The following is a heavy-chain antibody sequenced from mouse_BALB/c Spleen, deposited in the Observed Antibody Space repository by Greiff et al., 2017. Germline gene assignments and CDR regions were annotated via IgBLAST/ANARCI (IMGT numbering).Heavy chain of an antibody. D-gene: IGHD2-10*01. CDR3: TRGASYGNSWLAY. J-gene: IGHJ3*01. CDR1: GYTFTSYW. Sequence: LQQPGSELVRPGASVKLSCKASGYTFTSYWMHWVKQRHGQGLEWIGNIYPGSGSTNYDEKFKSKGTLTVDTSSSTAYMHLSSLTSEDSAVYYCTRGASYGNSWLAYWGQGTLVTVSA. V-gene: IGHV1S22*01. CDR2: IYPGSGST.